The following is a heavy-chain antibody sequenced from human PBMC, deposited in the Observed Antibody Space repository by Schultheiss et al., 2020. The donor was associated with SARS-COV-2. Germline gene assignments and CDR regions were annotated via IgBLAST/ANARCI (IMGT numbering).Heavy chain of an antibody. J-gene: IGHJ6*02. CDR3: ARGGDSRLEPEYYYYGMDV. D-gene: IGHD1-14*01. Sequence: GGSLRLSCAASGFTFSSYGMHWVRQAPGKGLEWVAVISYDGSNKYYADSVKGRFTISRDNAKNSLYLQMNSLRDEDTAVYYCARGGDSRLEPEYYYYGMDVWGQGTTVTVSS. CDR1: GFTFSSYG. V-gene: IGHV3-30*03. CDR2: ISYDGSNK.